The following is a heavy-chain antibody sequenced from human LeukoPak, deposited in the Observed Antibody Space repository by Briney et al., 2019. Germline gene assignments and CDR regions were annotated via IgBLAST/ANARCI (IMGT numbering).Heavy chain of an antibody. J-gene: IGHJ4*02. V-gene: IGHV4-39*01. D-gene: IGHD3-22*01. CDR2: IYYSGST. CDR1: GGSISSSSYY. CDR3: ARHHYYDSSGYYGGDFDY. Sequence: SETLSLTCTVSGGSISSSSYYWGWIRQPPGKGLEWIGSIYYSGSTYYNPSLKSRVTISVDTSKNQFSLKLSSVTAADTAVYYCARHHYYDSSGYYGGDFDYWGQGTLVTVSS.